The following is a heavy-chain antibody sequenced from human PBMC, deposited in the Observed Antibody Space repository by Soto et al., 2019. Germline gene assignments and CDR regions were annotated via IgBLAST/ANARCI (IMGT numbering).Heavy chain of an antibody. D-gene: IGHD3-9*01. J-gene: IGHJ3*01. CDR3: ARLLTEGATFREDAFDV. CDR2: ISTFNGKT. V-gene: IGHV1-18*01. CDR1: RYTFTSHG. Sequence: QIQLVQSGGDVKTPGASVKVSCTTSRYTFTSHGIAWVRQAPGQGLEWMGWISTFNGKTDYAQKFQGRVTMTADTIASTGHMELRSLRSDDTAVYYCARLLTEGATFREDAFDVWGPGTKGTVSS.